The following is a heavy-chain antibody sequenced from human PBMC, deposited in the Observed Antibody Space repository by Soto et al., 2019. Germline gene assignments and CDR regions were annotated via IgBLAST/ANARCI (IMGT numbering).Heavy chain of an antibody. J-gene: IGHJ6*02. V-gene: IGHV1-2*04. Sequence: QVQLVQSGAEVKKPGASVKVSCKASGYTFTGYYMHWVRQAPGQGLEWMGWINPNSGGTNYAQKFQGWVTMTRDTSISTADMELSRLSSDDTAVYYCARERVSRGGDYYYYGMVVWGQGTTVTVSS. CDR2: INPNSGGT. CDR3: ARERVSRGGDYYYYGMVV. CDR1: GYTFTGYY. D-gene: IGHD2-21*01.